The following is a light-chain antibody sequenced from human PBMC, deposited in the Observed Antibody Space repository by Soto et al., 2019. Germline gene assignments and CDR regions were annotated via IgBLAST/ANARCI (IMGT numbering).Light chain of an antibody. CDR1: QSVSSSY. J-gene: IGKJ1*01. Sequence: EIVLTQSPGTLSLSPGERATLSCRASQSVSSSYLAWYQQKPGQAPRLLIHGASSRATGIPDRFSGSGSGTDFSLTVSRLDPEDFAVYYCQFSRTFGQGTKVEIK. CDR3: QFSRT. CDR2: GAS. V-gene: IGKV3-20*01.